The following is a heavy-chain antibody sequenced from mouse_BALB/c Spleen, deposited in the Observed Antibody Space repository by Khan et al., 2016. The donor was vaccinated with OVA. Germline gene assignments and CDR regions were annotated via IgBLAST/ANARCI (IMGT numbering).Heavy chain of an antibody. Sequence: QIQLVQSGPELKKPGETVKISCKASGYTFTNYGMNWVKQAPGKGLKWMGWINTYTGEPTYADDFKGRFAFSLETSARTAYLQINHLKNEDRATXFCARGASYWYFDVWCAGTTVIVSS. J-gene: IGHJ1*01. CDR3: ARGASYWYFDV. CDR2: INTYTGEP. V-gene: IGHV9-1*02. CDR1: GYTFTNYG.